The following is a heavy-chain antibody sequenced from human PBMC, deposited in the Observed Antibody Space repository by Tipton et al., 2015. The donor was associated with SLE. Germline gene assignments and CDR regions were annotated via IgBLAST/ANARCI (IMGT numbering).Heavy chain of an antibody. J-gene: IGHJ3*02. V-gene: IGHV4-38-2*02. CDR1: GYSISSGHY. CDR2: ISHTGTT. CDR3: ARPNDFWSVQGAFDI. Sequence: TLSLTCTVSGYSISSGHYWGWIRQPPGKGLEWIGSISHTGTTYDNPSLKSRVIISLDMSKNPFSLNLSFVTAADTAEYYCARPNDFWSVQGAFDIWGQGTMVTVSS. D-gene: IGHD3-3*01.